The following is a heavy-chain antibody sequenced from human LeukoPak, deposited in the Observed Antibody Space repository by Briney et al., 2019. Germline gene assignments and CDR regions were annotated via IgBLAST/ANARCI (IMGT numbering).Heavy chain of an antibody. D-gene: IGHD3-10*01. CDR3: ARVPWSPANSSGSYPFDY. J-gene: IGHJ4*02. V-gene: IGHV4-59*01. CDR1: GGSISSYY. Sequence: PSETLSLTCTVSGGSISSYYWSWIRQPPGKGLEWIGYIYYSGSTNYNPSLKSRVTISVDTSKNQFSLKLSSVTAADTAVYYCARVPWSPANSSGSYPFDYWGQGTLVTVSS. CDR2: IYYSGST.